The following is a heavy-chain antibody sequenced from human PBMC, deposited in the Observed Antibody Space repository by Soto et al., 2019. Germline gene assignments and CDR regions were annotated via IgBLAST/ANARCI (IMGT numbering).Heavy chain of an antibody. CDR2: IYCSGST. D-gene: IGHD2-15*01. CDR3: ASLYCSGGSCYSCEKLYYYYYYGMDV. J-gene: IGHJ6*02. Sequence: PSETLSLTCTVSGGSVSSGSYYWSWIRQPPGKGLEWIGYIYCSGSTNYNPSLKSRVTISVDTSKNQFSLKLSSVTAADTAVYYCASLYCSGGSCYSCEKLYYYYYYGMDVWGQGTTVTVSS. CDR1: GGSVSSGSYY. V-gene: IGHV4-61*01.